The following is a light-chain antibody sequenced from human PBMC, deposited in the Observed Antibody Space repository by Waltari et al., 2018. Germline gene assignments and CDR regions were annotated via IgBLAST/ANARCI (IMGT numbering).Light chain of an antibody. J-gene: IGLJ3*02. Sequence: QSALTQTATVSGSPGQSITISCSGTSSDIGNYNLVSWYRQHPAKAPTLIIYDVNKRPSGVSNRFSGSKSGSTAFLTISGLQTADEADIFCCSYAGSAVSVFGGGTKVTVL. V-gene: IGLV2-23*02. CDR3: CSYAGSAVSV. CDR2: DVN. CDR1: SSDIGNYNL.